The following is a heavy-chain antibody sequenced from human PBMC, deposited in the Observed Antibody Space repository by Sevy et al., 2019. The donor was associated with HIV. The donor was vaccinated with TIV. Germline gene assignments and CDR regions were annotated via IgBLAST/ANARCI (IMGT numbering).Heavy chain of an antibody. J-gene: IGHJ6*02. D-gene: IGHD6-6*01. CDR3: AKGRGIAARSSNGKEYYYYGMDV. CDR2: IRYDGSNK. Sequence: LSLTCAASGFTFSDYSMHWVRQAPGKGLEWVAFIRYDGSNKYYADSVKGRFTISRDNSKNTLYLQMNSLRAEDTAVYYCAKGRGIAARSSNGKEYYYYGMDVWGQGTTVTVSS. CDR1: GFTFSDYS. V-gene: IGHV3-30*02.